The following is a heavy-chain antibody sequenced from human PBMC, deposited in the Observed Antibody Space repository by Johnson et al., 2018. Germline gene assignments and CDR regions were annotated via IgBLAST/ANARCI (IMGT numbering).Heavy chain of an antibody. J-gene: IGHJ3*02. CDR3: AKTTGMTQLGESFDI. CDR2: MSYDGSNK. Sequence: QVQLVQSGGGVVQPGRSLRLSCAASGFTFSSYGMHWVRQAPGKGLEWVAVMSYDGSNKYYADSVKGRFTISRDNSKNTLYLQLNSLRAEDTAVYYGAKTTGMTQLGESFDIWGQGTMVTVSS. CDR1: GFTFSSYG. D-gene: IGHD6-13*01. V-gene: IGHV3-30*18.